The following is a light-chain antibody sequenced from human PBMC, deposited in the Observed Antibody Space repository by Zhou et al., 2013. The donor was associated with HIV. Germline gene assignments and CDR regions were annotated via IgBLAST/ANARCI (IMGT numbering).Light chain of an antibody. CDR3: QQYNGYPRT. CDR1: QGISSY. CDR2: AAS. Sequence: DIQMTQSPSSLSASVGDRVTITCRASQGISSYLAWYQQKPGKAPKLLIYAASTLQSGVPSRFSGSGSGTDFTLTISSLQPEDFATYYCQQYNGYPRTFGQGTTVEFK. V-gene: IGKV1-16*01. J-gene: IGKJ1*01.